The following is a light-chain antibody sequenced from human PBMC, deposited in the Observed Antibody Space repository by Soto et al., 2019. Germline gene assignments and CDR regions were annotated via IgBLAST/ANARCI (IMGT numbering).Light chain of an antibody. CDR1: QSIYNW. CDR3: QQRYSTLRM. CDR2: AAA. Sequence: DIQMTQSASTLSASVGDRVTITCRSCQSIYNWLPWYQQKPGKAPKLQIYAAASLQSGVPSRFSCSGSGTDLTLTISSLESEDFAPYDCQQRYSTLRMFGQGTKVAIK. V-gene: IGKV1-39*01. J-gene: IGKJ1*01.